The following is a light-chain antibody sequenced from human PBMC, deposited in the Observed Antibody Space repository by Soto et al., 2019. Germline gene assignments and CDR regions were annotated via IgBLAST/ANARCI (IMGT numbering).Light chain of an antibody. CDR3: QQYNTYSAT. Sequence: DIPMTQSPSTLSASVGDSVTITCRASQNIASWLAWYQQRPGKAPKLLIYGASTSESGVPLRFSGSGSGTEFTLTIRSLQPGDFAIYYCQQYNTYSATFGQGTRLEIK. CDR2: GAS. V-gene: IGKV1-5*01. J-gene: IGKJ5*01. CDR1: QNIASW.